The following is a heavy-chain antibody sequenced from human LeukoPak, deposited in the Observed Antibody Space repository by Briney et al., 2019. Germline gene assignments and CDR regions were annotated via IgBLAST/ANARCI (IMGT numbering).Heavy chain of an antibody. J-gene: IGHJ4*02. D-gene: IGHD1-26*01. CDR1: GYTLTELS. CDR3: ATDPTPTLYSGSYSDY. Sequence: ASVKVSCKVSGYTLTELSMHWVRQAPGKGPEWMGGFDPEDGETIYAQKFQGRVTMTEDTSTDTAYMELSSLRSEDTAVYYCATDPTPTLYSGSYSDYWGQGTLVTVSS. V-gene: IGHV1-24*01. CDR2: FDPEDGET.